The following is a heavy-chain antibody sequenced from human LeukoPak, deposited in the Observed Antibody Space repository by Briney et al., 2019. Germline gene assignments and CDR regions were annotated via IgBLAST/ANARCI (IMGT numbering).Heavy chain of an antibody. J-gene: IGHJ4*02. CDR2: MYSGGTI. D-gene: IGHD5-24*01. Sequence: GGSLRLSCAASGFTVSDHYMNWVRQAPGKGLEWVSVMYSGGTIYYADSVKGRFTISRDNSKNTLYLQMDSLRADDTAVYYCGRGWAVDFWGQGTLVIVSS. CDR3: GRGWAVDF. CDR1: GFTVSDHY. V-gene: IGHV3-53*01.